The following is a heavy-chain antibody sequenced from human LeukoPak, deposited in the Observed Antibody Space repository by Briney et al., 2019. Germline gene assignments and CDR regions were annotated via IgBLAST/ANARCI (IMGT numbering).Heavy chain of an antibody. V-gene: IGHV3-7*01. CDR3: ARIYSSSSSRGAFDI. Sequence: GGSLRLSCAASGFTFSSYWMSWVRQAPGKGLEWVANIKKDGSEKYYVDSVKGRFTISRDNAKNSLYLQMNSLRAEDTAVYYCARIYSSSSSRGAFDIWGQGTMVTVSS. D-gene: IGHD6-6*01. CDR1: GFTFSSYW. CDR2: IKKDGSEK. J-gene: IGHJ3*02.